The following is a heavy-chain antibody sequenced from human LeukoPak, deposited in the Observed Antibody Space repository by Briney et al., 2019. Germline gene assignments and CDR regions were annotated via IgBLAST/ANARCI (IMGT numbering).Heavy chain of an antibody. CDR1: GGSFSGYY. CDR2: INHSGST. D-gene: IGHD5-18*01. V-gene: IGHV4-34*01. J-gene: IGHJ5*02. CDR3: ARGSGYSYGYWFDP. Sequence: SETLSLTCAVYGGSFSGYYWSWIRQPPGKGLEWIGEINHSGSTNYNPSLKSRVTISVDTSKNQFSLKLSSVTAADTAVYYCARGSGYSYGYWFDPWGQRTLVTVSS.